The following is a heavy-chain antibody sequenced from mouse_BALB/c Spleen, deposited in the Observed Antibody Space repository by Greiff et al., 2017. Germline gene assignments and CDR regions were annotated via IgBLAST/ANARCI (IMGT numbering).Heavy chain of an antibody. CDR1: GFSLSSYS. D-gene: IGHD2-13*01. V-gene: IGHV2-6-4*01. CDR2: IWGGGST. CDR3: SRKGDYSDYDY. J-gene: IGHJ2*01. Sequence: QVQLKESGPGLVAPSQSLSITCTVSGFSLSSYSVHWVRQPPGKGLEWLGMIWGGGSTDYNAALKTSLSISKDNAKSQVCLKMNSLQTDDTAMYYCSRKGDYSDYDYWGQGTTLTVSS.